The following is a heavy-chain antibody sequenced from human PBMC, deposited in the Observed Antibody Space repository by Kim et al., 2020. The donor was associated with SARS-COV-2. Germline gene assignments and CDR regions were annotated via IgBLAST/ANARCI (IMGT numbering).Heavy chain of an antibody. CDR2: ISYDGSNK. J-gene: IGHJ5*02. Sequence: GGSLRLSCAASGFTFSSYAMHWVRQAPGKGLEWVAVISYDGSNKYYADSVKGRFTISRDNSKNTLYLQMNSLRAEDTAVYYCARDRWGDIVVVPAAVDP. CDR1: GFTFSSYA. CDR3: ARDRWGDIVVVPAAVDP. V-gene: IGHV3-30*04. D-gene: IGHD2-2*01.